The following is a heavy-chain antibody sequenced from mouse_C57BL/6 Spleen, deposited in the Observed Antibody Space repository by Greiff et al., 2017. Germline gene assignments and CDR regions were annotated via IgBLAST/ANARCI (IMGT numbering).Heavy chain of an antibody. V-gene: IGHV5-4*01. Sequence: EVKLMESGGGLVKPGGSLKLSCAASGFTFSSYAMSWVRQTPEKRLEWVATISDGGSYTYYPDNVKVRFTISRANAKNNLYLQMSHLKSEDTAMYYCARENMVTRAMDYWGQGTSVTVSS. CDR1: GFTFSSYA. J-gene: IGHJ4*01. D-gene: IGHD2-2*01. CDR3: ARENMVTRAMDY. CDR2: ISDGGSYT.